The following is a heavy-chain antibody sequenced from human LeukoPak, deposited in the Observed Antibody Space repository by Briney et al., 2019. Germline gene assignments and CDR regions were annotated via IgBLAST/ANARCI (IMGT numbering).Heavy chain of an antibody. V-gene: IGHV4-59*12. Sequence: SETLSLTCTVSGGSISSYYWSWIRQPPGKGLEWIGYIYYSGSTNYNPSLKSRVTISVDTSKNQFSLKLSSVTAADTSMYYCARGARGVKANYYYYGMDVWGQETTVTVSS. CDR3: ARGARGVKANYYYYGMDV. CDR2: IYYSGST. J-gene: IGHJ6*02. CDR1: GGSISSYY. D-gene: IGHD2-8*01.